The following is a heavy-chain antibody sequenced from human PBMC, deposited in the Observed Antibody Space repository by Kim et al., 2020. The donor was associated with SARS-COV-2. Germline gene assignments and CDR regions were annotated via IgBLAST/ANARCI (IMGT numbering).Heavy chain of an antibody. V-gene: IGHV3-21*01. J-gene: IGHJ4*02. CDR3: ARDPKYRGSYGYPDY. D-gene: IGHD5-18*01. CDR2: ISSSSSYI. CDR1: GFTFSSYS. Sequence: GGSLRLSCAASGFTFSSYSMNWVRQAPGKGLEWVSSISSSSSYIYYADSVKGRFTISRDNAKNSLYLQMNSLRAEDTAVYYCARDPKYRGSYGYPDYWGQGTLVTVSS.